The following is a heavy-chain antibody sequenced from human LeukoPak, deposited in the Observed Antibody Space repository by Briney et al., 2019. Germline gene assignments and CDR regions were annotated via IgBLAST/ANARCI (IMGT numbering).Heavy chain of an antibody. J-gene: IGHJ4*02. D-gene: IGHD2-2*01. CDR2: IRYDGSNK. Sequence: GGSLRLSCAASGFTFSSYGMHWVRQAPAKGLEWVAFIRYDGSNKYYADSVKGRFTISRDNSKNTLYLQMNSLRAEDTAVYYCAKDAPYCSSTSCQDLFDYWGQGTLVTVSS. CDR1: GFTFSSYG. V-gene: IGHV3-30*02. CDR3: AKDAPYCSSTSCQDLFDY.